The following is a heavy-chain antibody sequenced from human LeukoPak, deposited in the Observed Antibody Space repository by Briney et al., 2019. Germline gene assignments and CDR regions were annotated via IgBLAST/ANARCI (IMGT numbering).Heavy chain of an antibody. D-gene: IGHD2-2*01. CDR1: GFTFSSYA. CDR2: ISGSGGST. Sequence: GGSLRLSCAASGFTFSSYAMSWVRQAPGKGLEWVSAISGSGGSTYYADSVKGRFTISRDNSKNTLYLQMNSLRAEDTAVYYCANFGGSTSHHGGYYYYMGVWAKGPRSPSP. J-gene: IGHJ6*03. V-gene: IGHV3-23*01. CDR3: ANFGGSTSHHGGYYYYMGV.